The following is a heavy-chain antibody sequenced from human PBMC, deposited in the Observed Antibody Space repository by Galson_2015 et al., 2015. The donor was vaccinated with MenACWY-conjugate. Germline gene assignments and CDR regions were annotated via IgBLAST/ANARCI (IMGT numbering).Heavy chain of an antibody. CDR1: GGSSSSYY. CDR3: ARSPRISGLRVRYYYYYM. D-gene: IGHD3/OR15-3a*01. CDR2: IYFSENT. J-gene: IGHJ6*03. V-gene: IGHV4-59*01. Sequence: SETLSLTCTVSGGSSSSYYWSWVRQAPGKGLEWIGNIYFSENTNYNPSLKSRVTMSIDTSENQVSLKLRSVTSADTAVYYCARSPRISGLRVRYYYYYM.